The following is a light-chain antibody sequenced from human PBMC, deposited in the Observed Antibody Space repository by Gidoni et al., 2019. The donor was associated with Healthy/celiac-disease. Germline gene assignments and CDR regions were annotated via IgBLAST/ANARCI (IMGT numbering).Light chain of an antibody. J-gene: IGKJ3*01. CDR1: QDISNY. CDR3: QQYDNLIFT. V-gene: IGKV1-33*01. CDR2: DAS. Sequence: DIQMTQSPSSLSASVGDRVTITCQASQDISNYLNWYQQKPGKAPKLLIYDASNLETGVPPRFSGSGSGTDFTFTNSSLQPEDIATYYCQQYDNLIFTFGPGTKVDIK.